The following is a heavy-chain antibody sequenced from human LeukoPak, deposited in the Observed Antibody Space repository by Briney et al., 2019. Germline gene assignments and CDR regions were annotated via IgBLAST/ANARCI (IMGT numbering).Heavy chain of an antibody. CDR2: INPNSGGT. D-gene: IGHD3-22*01. V-gene: IGHV1-2*02. J-gene: IGHJ4*02. CDR1: GYTFTGYY. CDR3: ARASYYYDSSGYPGYYFDY. Sequence: ASVKVSCKVSGYTFTGYYMHWVRQAPGQGLEWMGWINPNSGGTNYAQKFQGRVTMTRDTSISTAYMELSRLRSDDTAVYYCARASYYYDSSGYPGYYFDYWGQGTLVTVSS.